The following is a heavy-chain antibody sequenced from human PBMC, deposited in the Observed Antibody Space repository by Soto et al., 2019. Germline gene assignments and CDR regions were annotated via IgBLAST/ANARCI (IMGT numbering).Heavy chain of an antibody. Sequence: SETLCLTWSVSGGSIISYCWSWIRQQPGKGLERIGYIYYSGSTNYNPSLKSRVTISVDTSKNQFSLKLSSVTAADTAVYYCARQTPDVDTAMVAVDYWGQGTLVTVSS. J-gene: IGHJ4*02. V-gene: IGHV4-59*01. D-gene: IGHD5-18*01. CDR1: GGSIISYC. CDR2: IYYSGST. CDR3: ARQTPDVDTAMVAVDY.